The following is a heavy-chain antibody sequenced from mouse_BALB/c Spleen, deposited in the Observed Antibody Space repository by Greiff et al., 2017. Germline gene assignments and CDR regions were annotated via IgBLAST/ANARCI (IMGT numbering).Heavy chain of an antibody. CDR1: GFTFSSFG. Sequence: EVQLVESGGGLVQPGGSRKLSCAASGFTFSSFGMHWVRQAPEKGLEWVAYISSGSSTIYYADTVKGRFTISRDNPKNTLFLQMTSLRSEDTAMYYCARSCYRYDGVDYWGQGTTLTVSS. J-gene: IGHJ2*01. V-gene: IGHV5-17*02. D-gene: IGHD2-14*01. CDR2: ISSGSSTI. CDR3: ARSCYRYDGVDY.